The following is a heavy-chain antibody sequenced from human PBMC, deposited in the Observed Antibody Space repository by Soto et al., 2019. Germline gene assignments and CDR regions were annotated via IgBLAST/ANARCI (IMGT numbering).Heavy chain of an antibody. Sequence: PGESLKISCKGSGYSLTSYWIGWVRQMPGKGLEWMRIIYPGDSDTRYIPSFQGQVTISAAKSISTAYLQCSRRKASDTALYSVASRSRAGRDCYDYGMDVWSDWTTVTVAS. CDR1: GYSLTSYW. J-gene: IGHJ6*04. D-gene: IGHD2-21*01. CDR3: ASRSRAGRDCYDYGMDV. V-gene: IGHV5-51*01. CDR2: IYPGDSDT.